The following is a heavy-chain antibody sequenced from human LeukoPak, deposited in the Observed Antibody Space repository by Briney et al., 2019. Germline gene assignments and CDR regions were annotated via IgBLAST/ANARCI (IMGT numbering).Heavy chain of an antibody. J-gene: IGHJ4*02. Sequence: SETLSLTCSVSGDSINSRSHYWGWIRQLPGKGLEWLGTVYYSGKTDYTPSLKSRLAISIDTSKNQFSLKLSSVTAADTAVYYCARDRGSGSYYKMSDYWGQGTLVTVSS. CDR2: VYYSGKT. CDR3: ARDRGSGSYYKMSDY. D-gene: IGHD3-10*01. CDR1: GDSINSRSHY. V-gene: IGHV4-39*07.